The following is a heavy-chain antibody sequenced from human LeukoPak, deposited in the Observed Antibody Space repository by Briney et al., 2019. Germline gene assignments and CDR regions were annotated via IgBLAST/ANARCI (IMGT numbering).Heavy chain of an antibody. V-gene: IGHV3-23*01. CDR1: GSTFSTSG. D-gene: IGHD3-3*01. CDR3: AKTRGISISGVVPLCDY. CDR2: ISGSGGTP. Sequence: PEGSLRLSCAASGSTFSTSGMTWVRQAPGKGLDWVSIISGSGGTPYYTDSVKGRFTISRDNSKNTLYLQMNSLRAEDTAVYYCAKTRGISISGVVPLCDYWGQGTLVTVSS. J-gene: IGHJ4*02.